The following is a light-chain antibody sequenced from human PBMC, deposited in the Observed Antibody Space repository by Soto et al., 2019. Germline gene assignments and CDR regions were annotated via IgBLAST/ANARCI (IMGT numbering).Light chain of an antibody. CDR3: QQRHMWPIT. CDR2: DAY. Sequence: EVVLTQSPVTLSLSPGERSTLSCRASQSFRVLLAWYQQKPGHAPRLIIYDAYNRATGTTTRFSGSGSGRDLTITISSRAPEDSAVYYCQQRHMWPITFGQGTRLEIK. CDR1: QSFRVL. V-gene: IGKV3-11*02. J-gene: IGKJ5*01.